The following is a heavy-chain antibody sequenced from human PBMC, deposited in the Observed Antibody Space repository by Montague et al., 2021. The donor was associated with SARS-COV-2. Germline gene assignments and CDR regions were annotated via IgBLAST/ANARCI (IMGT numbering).Heavy chain of an antibody. CDR3: ARTPPRPWSMDS. CDR1: GGSITGFS. D-gene: IGHD6-6*01. V-gene: IGHV4-4*07. CDR2: VTTSGTT. J-gene: IGHJ4*02. Sequence: SETLSLTCALSGGSITGFSWSWVRQPSGKGLEWIGRVTTSGTTNYIPSLKSRVTMSVDTSKNQFSLNLNSVTAADTAIYYCARTPPRPWSMDSWGQGTLVTVSS.